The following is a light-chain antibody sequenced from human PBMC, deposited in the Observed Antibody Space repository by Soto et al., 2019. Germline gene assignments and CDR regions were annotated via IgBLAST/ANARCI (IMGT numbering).Light chain of an antibody. V-gene: IGKV3-15*01. J-gene: IGKJ4*01. CDR3: HQYDKWPRT. CDR2: DAS. CDR1: QSVSGK. Sequence: EIVMTQSPVTLSVFPGERATLSCRASQSVSGKLAWYQQKPGQAPRLLIYDASTRATGIPARFSGSGSGTEFTLTISSLQSEDFAVYYCHQYDKWPRTFGGGAKVEIK.